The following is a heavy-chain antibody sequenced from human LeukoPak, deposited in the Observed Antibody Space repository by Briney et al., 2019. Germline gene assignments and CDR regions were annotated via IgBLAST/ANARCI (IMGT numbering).Heavy chain of an antibody. J-gene: IGHJ4*02. CDR2: IYTSGST. V-gene: IGHV4-4*07. CDR3: ARQYSSSWYLDY. Sequence: SATLSLTCTVSGGSISSYYWSWIRQPAGKGLEWIGRIYTSGSTNYNPSLKSRVTISVDKSKNQFSLKLSSVTAADTAVYYCARQYSSSWYLDYWGQGTLVTVSS. CDR1: GGSISSYY. D-gene: IGHD6-13*01.